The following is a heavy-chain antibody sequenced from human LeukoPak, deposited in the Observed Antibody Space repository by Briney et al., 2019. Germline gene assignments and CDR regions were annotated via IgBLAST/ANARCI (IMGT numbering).Heavy chain of an antibody. CDR1: GGSISSYY. CDR3: ARLGVMVDY. CDR2: IYYSGST. Sequence: PSETLSLTCTVSGGSISSYYWSWIRQPPGKGLEWIGYIYYSGSTNYNPSLKSRVTISVDTSKNQFSLKLSSVTAADTAVYYCARLGVMVDYWGQGTLVTVSS. J-gene: IGHJ4*02. V-gene: IGHV4-59*08. D-gene: IGHD3-16*01.